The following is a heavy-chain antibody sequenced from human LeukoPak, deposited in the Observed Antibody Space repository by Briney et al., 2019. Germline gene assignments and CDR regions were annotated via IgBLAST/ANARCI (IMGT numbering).Heavy chain of an antibody. D-gene: IGHD6-19*01. CDR3: ARSGIAVAGTGFDY. Sequence: SQTLSLTCAISGDSVSSNSAAWNWLRQSPARGLEWLGRTYYRSKWYNNYAVSVKSRITVNPDTSKNPFSLQLESVTPEDTAVYYCARSGIAVAGTGFDYWGQGTLVTVSS. CDR1: GDSVSSNSAA. J-gene: IGHJ4*02. CDR2: TYYRSKWYN. V-gene: IGHV6-1*01.